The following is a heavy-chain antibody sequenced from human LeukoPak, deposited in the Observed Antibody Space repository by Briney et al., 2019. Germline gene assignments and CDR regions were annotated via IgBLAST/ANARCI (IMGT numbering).Heavy chain of an antibody. D-gene: IGHD3-22*01. V-gene: IGHV4-31*03. Sequence: SETLSLTCSVSGDSVTIGNYYWSWIPQHPEQGPEGIRHIHHSGTIYYNPSLRSRATISVDASKNQFSMSLSSVTAADTALYYCAGGNDDSKLHHWGQGTLATVSS. CDR2: IHHSGTI. CDR3: AGGNDDSKLHH. CDR1: GDSVTIGNYY. J-gene: IGHJ1*01.